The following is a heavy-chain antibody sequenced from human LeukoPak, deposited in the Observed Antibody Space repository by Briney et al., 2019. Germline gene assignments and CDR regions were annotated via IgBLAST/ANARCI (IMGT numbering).Heavy chain of an antibody. V-gene: IGHV1-24*01. CDR1: GYTLTELS. CDR2: FDPKDGET. CDR3: ATEGGDSGSCHFDY. D-gene: IGHD1-26*01. J-gene: IGHJ4*02. Sequence: ASVKVSCKVSGYTLTELSMHWVRQAPGKGLEWMGGFDPKDGETIYTQKFQGRVTMTEDTSTDTAYMELSSLRSEDTAVYYCATEGGDSGSCHFDYWGQGTLVTVSS.